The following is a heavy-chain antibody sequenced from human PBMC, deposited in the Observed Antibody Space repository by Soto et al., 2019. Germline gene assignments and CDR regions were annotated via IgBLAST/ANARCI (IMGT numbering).Heavy chain of an antibody. V-gene: IGHV4-39*01. CDR3: VSQRTTVTTQAYFDY. J-gene: IGHJ4*02. CDR1: GGSVTNSSYY. CDR2: VYYRGRS. D-gene: IGHD4-4*01. Sequence: SETLSLTCTVSGGSVTNSSYYWGWIRQSPGKGLEWIGSVYYRGRSYSKSSVKSRVTISVDTSKNQFSLNLNSVTASDTAVYFCVSQRTTVTTQAYFDYWGPGALVTVSS.